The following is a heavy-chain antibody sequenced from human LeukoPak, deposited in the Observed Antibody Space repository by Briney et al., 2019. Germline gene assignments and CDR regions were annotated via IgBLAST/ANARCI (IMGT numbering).Heavy chain of an antibody. Sequence: GGSLRLSCAASGFTFSSYWMSWVRQAPGKGLEWVANIKQDGSEKYYVDSVKGRFTISRDNAKNSLYLQMNSLRAEDTAVYYCAREDYDFWSGYYLSWGEGTLVTVSS. V-gene: IGHV3-7*01. CDR1: GFTFSSYW. D-gene: IGHD3-3*01. CDR3: AREDYDFWSGYYLS. J-gene: IGHJ4*02. CDR2: IKQDGSEK.